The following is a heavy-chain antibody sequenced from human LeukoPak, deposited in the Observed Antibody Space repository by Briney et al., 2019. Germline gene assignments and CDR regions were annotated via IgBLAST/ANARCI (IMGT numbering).Heavy chain of an antibody. V-gene: IGHV3-21*01. CDR2: ISSSSSYI. CDR1: GFTFSSYS. J-gene: IGHJ4*02. Sequence: GGSLRLSCAASGFTFSSYSMNWVRQAPGKGLEWVSSISSSSSYIYYADSVKGRFTISRDNSKNTLYLQMNSLRAEDTAVYYCARDYSPVPMIVVVITGGFDYWGQGTLVTVSS. D-gene: IGHD3-22*01. CDR3: ARDYSPVPMIVVVITGGFDY.